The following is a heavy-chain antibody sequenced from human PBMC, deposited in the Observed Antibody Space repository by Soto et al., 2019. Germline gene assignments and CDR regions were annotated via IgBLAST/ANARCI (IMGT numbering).Heavy chain of an antibody. CDR1: GYTFTSYG. CDR3: ARTLDIVMVVAATPLDC. D-gene: IGHD2-15*01. V-gene: IGHV1-18*01. CDR2: SSTDNGNR. Sequence: QVQLVQSGAEVKKPGASVKVSCKASGYTFTSYGISWVRQAPGQGLEWMGWSSTDNGNRNYAQKVQGRVTMTTDTSTSTAYMELRSLRSDDTAGYYCARTLDIVMVVAATPLDCWGQGTLVTVSS. J-gene: IGHJ4*02.